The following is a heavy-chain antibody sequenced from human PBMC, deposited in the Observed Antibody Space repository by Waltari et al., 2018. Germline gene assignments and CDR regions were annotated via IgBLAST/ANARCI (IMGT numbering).Heavy chain of an antibody. D-gene: IGHD6-19*01. Sequence: EVQLVQSGAEVKKPGESLKISCKGSGYSFTSYWIDWVRQIPVKGLEWMGIIYPGDSDTRYSPSFQGQVTISADKSISTAYLQWSSLKASDTAMYYCARHASAGTYYYYYYGMDVWGQGTTVTVSS. CDR3: ARHASAGTYYYYYYGMDV. CDR1: GYSFTSYW. CDR2: IYPGDSDT. V-gene: IGHV5-51*01. J-gene: IGHJ6*02.